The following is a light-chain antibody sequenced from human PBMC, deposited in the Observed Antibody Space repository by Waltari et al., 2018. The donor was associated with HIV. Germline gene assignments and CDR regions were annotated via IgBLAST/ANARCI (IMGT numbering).Light chain of an antibody. CDR3: QQYNNWPLT. V-gene: IGKV3-15*01. Sequence: EIVMTQSPATLSVSPGERATLSCRASQSVSSNLAWYQQKPGQAPRLLIYGASTRATGIPARFSGSGYGTECTLTVSSLQSEDFVVYYCQQYNNWPLTFGGGTKVEIK. CDR1: QSVSSN. J-gene: IGKJ4*01. CDR2: GAS.